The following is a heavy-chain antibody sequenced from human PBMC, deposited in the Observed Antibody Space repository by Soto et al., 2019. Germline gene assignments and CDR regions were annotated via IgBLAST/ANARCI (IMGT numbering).Heavy chain of an antibody. V-gene: IGHV1-18*01. CDR2: IRVKNGNT. CDR3: ARGPTVGDI. D-gene: IGHD2-21*02. J-gene: IGHJ3*02. CDR1: GYTFNSYG. Sequence: ASVKLSCKASGYTFNSYGISWVRQAPGQGLEWMGWIRVKNGNTNYAQNFQGRFTMTTDTSTSTAYMELRSLRSDDTAVYYCARGPTVGDIWGQGTMVTVSS.